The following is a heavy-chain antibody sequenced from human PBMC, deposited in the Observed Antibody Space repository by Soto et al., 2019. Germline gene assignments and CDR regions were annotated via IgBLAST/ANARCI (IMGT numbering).Heavy chain of an antibody. CDR1: GYTFTSYD. CDR3: GGVSPADYGYDLVYMDV. D-gene: IGHD5-12*01. J-gene: IGHJ6*03. Sequence: ASVKVSCKASGYTFTSYDINWVRQATGQGLEWMGWMKPNSGNTGYAQKFQGRVTMTRNTSSSTANMGVSGLRSEDTAVYYCGGVSPADYGYDLVYMDVWGKGTTVTVSS. CDR2: MKPNSGNT. V-gene: IGHV1-8*01.